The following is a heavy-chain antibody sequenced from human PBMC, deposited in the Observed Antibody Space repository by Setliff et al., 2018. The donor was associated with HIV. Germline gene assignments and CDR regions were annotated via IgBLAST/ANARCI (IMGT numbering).Heavy chain of an antibody. CDR3: ARDTAMVPYYYYYMDV. Sequence: GASVKVSCKASGYTFTSYAMNWVRQAPGQGLEWMGWINAGNGNTKYSQKFQGRVTITRDTSASTAYMELSSLRSEDTAVYYCARDTAMVPYYYYYMDVWGKGTTVTVSS. D-gene: IGHD5-18*01. J-gene: IGHJ6*03. V-gene: IGHV1-3*01. CDR2: INAGNGNT. CDR1: GYTFTSYA.